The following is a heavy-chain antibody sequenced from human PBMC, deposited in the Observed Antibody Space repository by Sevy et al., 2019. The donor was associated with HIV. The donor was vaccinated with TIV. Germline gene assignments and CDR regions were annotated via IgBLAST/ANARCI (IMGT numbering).Heavy chain of an antibody. V-gene: IGHV3-23*01. D-gene: IGHD3-16*02. J-gene: IGHJ4*02. CDR2: ISGSGGST. Sequence: GGSLRLSCAASGFTFSSYAMSWVRQAPGKGLEWVSAISGSGGSTYYADSVKGRFTISRDNSKNTLYLQMNSLRAEDTAVYYCARSRYDYVCGSYPSGYWGQGTLVTVSS. CDR1: GFTFSSYA. CDR3: ARSRYDYVCGSYPSGY.